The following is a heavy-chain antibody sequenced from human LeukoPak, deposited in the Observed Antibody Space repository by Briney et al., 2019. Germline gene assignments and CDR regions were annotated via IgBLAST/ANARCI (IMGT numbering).Heavy chain of an antibody. V-gene: IGHV1-8*01. CDR1: GYTFTSYD. Sequence: ASVKVSCKASGYTFTSYDINWVRQATGQGLEWMGWMNPNSGNTGYAQKFQGRVTMTRNTSISTAYMELSGLRSEDTAVYYCARSGYPLDAFDIWGQGTMVTVSS. CDR2: MNPNSGNT. CDR3: ARSGYPLDAFDI. J-gene: IGHJ3*02. D-gene: IGHD3-3*01.